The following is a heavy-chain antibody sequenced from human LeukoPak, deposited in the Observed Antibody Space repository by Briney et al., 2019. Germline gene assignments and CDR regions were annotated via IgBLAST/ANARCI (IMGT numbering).Heavy chain of an antibody. CDR2: ISAYNGNT. Sequence: GASVKVSCKASGYTFTSYGISWVRQAPGQGLEWMGWISAYNGNTNYAQKLQGRVTMTTDTSTSTAYMELRSLRSDDTAVYYCAGDFRGYRIAARDAFDIWAQGTMVTVSS. J-gene: IGHJ3*02. V-gene: IGHV1-18*01. D-gene: IGHD6-13*01. CDR3: AGDFRGYRIAARDAFDI. CDR1: GYTFTSYG.